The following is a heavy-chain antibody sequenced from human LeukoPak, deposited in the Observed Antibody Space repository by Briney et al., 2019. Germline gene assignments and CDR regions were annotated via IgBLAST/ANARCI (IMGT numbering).Heavy chain of an antibody. CDR1: GGSISSGGYY. Sequence: PSQTLSLTCTVSGGSISSGGYYWSWIRQHPGKGLEWIGYIYYSGSTYYNPSLKSRVTISVDTSKNQFSLKLSSVTAADTAVYYCARDRPYCNGGSCYYYYYGMDVWGKGTTVTVSS. J-gene: IGHJ6*04. CDR2: IYYSGST. V-gene: IGHV4-31*03. CDR3: ARDRPYCNGGSCYYYYYGMDV. D-gene: IGHD2-15*01.